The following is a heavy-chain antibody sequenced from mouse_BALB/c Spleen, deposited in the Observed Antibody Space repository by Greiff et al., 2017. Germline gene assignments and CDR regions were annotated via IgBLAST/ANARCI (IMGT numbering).Heavy chain of an antibody. J-gene: IGHJ4*01. Sequence: EVKLMESGGGLVQPGGSLRLSCAPSGFTFTDYYMSWVRQPPGKALEWLGFIRNKANGYTTEYSASVKGRFTISRDNSQSILYLQMNTLRAEDSATYYCAREGYYARDYGGQGTSVTVSS. CDR1: GFTFTDYY. CDR3: AREGYYARDY. V-gene: IGHV7-3*02. CDR2: IRNKANGYTT.